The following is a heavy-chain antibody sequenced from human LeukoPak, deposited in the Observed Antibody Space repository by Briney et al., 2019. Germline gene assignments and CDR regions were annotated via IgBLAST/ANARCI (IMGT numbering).Heavy chain of an antibody. Sequence: GGSLRLSCAASGFTFSSYWMSWVRQAPGKGLEWVANIKQDGSEKYYVDSVKGRFTISRDNAKNSLYLQMNSLRAEDTAVYYCATKFGDIVATSPFDYWGQGTLVTVSS. CDR3: ATKFGDIVATSPFDY. D-gene: IGHD5-12*01. V-gene: IGHV3-7*01. CDR2: IKQDGSEK. J-gene: IGHJ4*02. CDR1: GFTFSSYW.